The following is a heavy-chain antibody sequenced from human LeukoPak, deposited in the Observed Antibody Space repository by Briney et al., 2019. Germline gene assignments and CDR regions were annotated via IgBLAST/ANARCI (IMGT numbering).Heavy chain of an antibody. CDR2: INHSGST. CDR3: AALGEYYDSSGYYYN. Sequence: SETLSLTCAVYGGSFSGFYWSWIRQPPGKGLEWIGEINHSGSTYYNPSLKSRVTISVDTSKNQFSLKLTSVTAADTAVYYCAALGEYYDSSGYYYNWGQGTLVTVSS. V-gene: IGHV4-34*01. J-gene: IGHJ4*02. D-gene: IGHD3-22*01. CDR1: GGSFSGFY.